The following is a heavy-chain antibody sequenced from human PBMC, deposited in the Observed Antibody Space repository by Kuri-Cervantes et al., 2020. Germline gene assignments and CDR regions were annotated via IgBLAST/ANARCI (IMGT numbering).Heavy chain of an antibody. CDR3: VRQRRISVATYFSYFYMDV. CDR1: GGSISSYY. CDR2: ILTSGNT. D-gene: IGHD6-19*01. V-gene: IGHV4-4*07. J-gene: IGHJ6*04. Sequence: ESLKISCTVSGGSISSYYWSWIRQPAGKSPEWLGRILTSGNTNYNPSLKSRVTISVDKSKNQISLRLTSVTAADTAVYYCVRQRRISVATYFSYFYMDVWGKGTTVTVSS.